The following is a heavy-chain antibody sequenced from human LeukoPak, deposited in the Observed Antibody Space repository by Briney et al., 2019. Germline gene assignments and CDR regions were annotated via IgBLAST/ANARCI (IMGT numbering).Heavy chain of an antibody. CDR2: ISGSGGST. D-gene: IGHD6-19*01. J-gene: IGHJ4*02. CDR3: AKGSIAVAGYFDY. Sequence: GGSLRLSCAASGFTFSSYAMSWVRQAPGKGLEWVSAISGSGGSTYYADSVKGRFTISRDNAKNSLYLQMNSLRAEDTALYYCAKGSIAVAGYFDYWGQGTLVTVSS. V-gene: IGHV3-23*01. CDR1: GFTFSSYA.